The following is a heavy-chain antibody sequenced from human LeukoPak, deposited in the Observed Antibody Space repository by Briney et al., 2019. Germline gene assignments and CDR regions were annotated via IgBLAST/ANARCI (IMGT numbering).Heavy chain of an antibody. D-gene: IGHD3-22*01. J-gene: IGHJ5*02. V-gene: IGHV4-59*01. CDR2: IYYSGST. CDR1: GGSISSYY. CDR3: ARANPGLIP. Sequence: SEILSLTCTVSGGSISSYYWSWIRQPPGKGLEWIGYIYYSGSTNYNPSLKSRVTLSVDTSKNQFSLKLSSVTAADTAVYYCARANPGLIPWGQGTLVTVSS.